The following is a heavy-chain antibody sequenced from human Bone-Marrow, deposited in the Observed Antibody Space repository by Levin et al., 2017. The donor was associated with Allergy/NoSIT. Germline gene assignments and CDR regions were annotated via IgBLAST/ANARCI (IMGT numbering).Heavy chain of an antibody. V-gene: IGHV5-51*01. Sequence: GGSLRLSCWASGYSFSSYWIAWVRQRPGKGPEWMGIIDPNDSDTRYSPSFRGQVTISAEGSTNTVHLQWSSLQVADSALDFAARLGKPPQKPVLRSSDRLPDDYFDFWGQGTLVTVSS. CDR2: IDPNDSDT. CDR1: GYSFSSYW. J-gene: IGHJ4*02. D-gene: IGHD2-21*01. CDR3: ARLGKPPQKPVLRSSDRLPDDYFDF.